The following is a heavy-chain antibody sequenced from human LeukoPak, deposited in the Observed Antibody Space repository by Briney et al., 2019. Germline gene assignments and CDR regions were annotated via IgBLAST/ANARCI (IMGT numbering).Heavy chain of an antibody. Sequence: ASVKVSCKASGYSFTSYGISWVRQAPGQGLEWMGWISAYNGNTNYAQKLQGRVTMTTDTSTSTAYMELRSLRSDDTAVYYCAREKAAHLNYYYYYYMDVWGKGTTVTVSS. CDR1: GYSFTSYG. D-gene: IGHD6-13*01. CDR2: ISAYNGNT. V-gene: IGHV1-18*01. J-gene: IGHJ6*03. CDR3: AREKAAHLNYYYYYYMDV.